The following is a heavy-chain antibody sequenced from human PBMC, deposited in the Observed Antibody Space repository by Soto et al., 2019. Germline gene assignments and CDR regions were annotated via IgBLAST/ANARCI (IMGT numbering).Heavy chain of an antibody. J-gene: IGHJ5*02. Sequence: SETLSLTCAVYGGSFRGYYWSWIRQPPGKGLEWIGEINHSGSTNYNPSLKSRVTISVDTSKNQFSLKLSSVTAADTAVYYCARALVRSVTKWSGGWFDPWGQGTLVTVSS. D-gene: IGHD4-4*01. V-gene: IGHV4-34*01. CDR2: INHSGST. CDR3: ARALVRSVTKWSGGWFDP. CDR1: GGSFRGYY.